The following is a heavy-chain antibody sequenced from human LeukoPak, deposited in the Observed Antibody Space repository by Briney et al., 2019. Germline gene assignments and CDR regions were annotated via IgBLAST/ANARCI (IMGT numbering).Heavy chain of an antibody. CDR1: GFTFNNYA. Sequence: GGSLRLSCAASGFTFNNYAMIWVRQAPGKGLEWVSGISGPGINTYDADSVKGRFTISRDNSKNTLYLQMNSLRAEDTAVYYCAKDTVFWSGYPDAFDIWGQGTMVTVSS. CDR2: ISGPGINT. V-gene: IGHV3-23*01. CDR3: AKDTVFWSGYPDAFDI. D-gene: IGHD3-3*01. J-gene: IGHJ3*02.